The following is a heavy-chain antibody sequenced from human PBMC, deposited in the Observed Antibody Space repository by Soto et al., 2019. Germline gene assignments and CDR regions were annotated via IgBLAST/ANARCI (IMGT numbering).Heavy chain of an antibody. J-gene: IGHJ4*02. CDR3: ARADDYGWGSYYFNN. CDR1: GYTFTGYY. V-gene: IGHV1-2*04. D-gene: IGHD3-10*01. Sequence: ASVKVSCKASGYTFTGYYMHWVRQAPGQGLEWMGWINPNSGGTNYAQKFQGWVTMTRDTSISTAYMELSRLRSDDTAVYYCARADDYGWGSYYFNNWGQGTLVTVSA. CDR2: INPNSGGT.